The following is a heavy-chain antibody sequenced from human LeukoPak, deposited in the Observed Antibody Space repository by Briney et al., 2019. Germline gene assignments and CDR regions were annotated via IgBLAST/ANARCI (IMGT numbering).Heavy chain of an antibody. V-gene: IGHV3-20*04. Sequence: GGSLRLSCAASGFTFDDYGMGWVRQAPGKGLEWVSGINWSGDSTGYADSVKGRFTISRDNAKNSLYLQMNSLRAEDTAVYYCARDLGQYYDTSDNWFDPWGQRTLVTVSS. CDR2: INWSGDST. J-gene: IGHJ5*02. D-gene: IGHD3-22*01. CDR3: ARDLGQYYDTSDNWFDP. CDR1: GFTFDDYG.